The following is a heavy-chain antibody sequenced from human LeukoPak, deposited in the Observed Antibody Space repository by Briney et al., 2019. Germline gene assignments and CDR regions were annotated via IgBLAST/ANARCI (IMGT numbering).Heavy chain of an antibody. Sequence: GASVKVSCKASGYTFTGYYMHWVRQAPGQGLEWMGWINPNSGGTGYAQKFQGRVTMTRNTSISTAYMELSSLRSEDTAVYYCARGITLPYLGDYYMDVWGKGTTVTISS. CDR3: ARGITLPYLGDYYMDV. D-gene: IGHD1-26*01. V-gene: IGHV1-8*02. J-gene: IGHJ6*03. CDR1: GYTFTGYY. CDR2: INPNSGGT.